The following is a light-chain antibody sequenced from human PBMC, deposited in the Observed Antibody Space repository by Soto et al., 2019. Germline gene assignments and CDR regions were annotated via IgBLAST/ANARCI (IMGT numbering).Light chain of an antibody. V-gene: IGKV3-20*01. CDR3: QQYGSPVT. J-gene: IGKJ1*01. CDR2: GAS. CDR1: QSVSSSY. Sequence: EIVLTQSPGTLSLSPGERATLSCRASQSVSSSYLAWYQKKPGQAPRLLIYGASSRATGIPNRFSGSGYGTDFTLTISRLEPEDFAVYYCQQYGSPVTFGQGTKVEIK.